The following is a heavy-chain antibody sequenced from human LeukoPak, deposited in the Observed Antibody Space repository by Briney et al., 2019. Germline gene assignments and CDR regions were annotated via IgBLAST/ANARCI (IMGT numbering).Heavy chain of an antibody. D-gene: IGHD3-10*01. CDR2: IYYSGST. CDR1: GFTFSSYA. V-gene: IGHV4-31*02. J-gene: IGHJ4*02. CDR3: ARAGGFFSPLGY. Sequence: LRLSCAASGFTFSSYAMSWIRQHPGKGLEWIGYIYYSGSTYYNPSLKSRVTISVDTSKNQFSLKLSSVTAADTAVYYCARAGGFFSPLGYWGQGTLVTVSS.